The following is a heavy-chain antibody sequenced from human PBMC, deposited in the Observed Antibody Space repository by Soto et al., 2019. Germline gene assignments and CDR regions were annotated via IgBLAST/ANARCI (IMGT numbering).Heavy chain of an antibody. CDR2: IKSKTDGGTT. J-gene: IGHJ4*02. CDR3: TTVIIIGYYDSSGYLD. D-gene: IGHD3-22*01. V-gene: IGHV3-15*07. CDR1: GFTFSNAW. Sequence: GGSLRLSCAASGFTFSNAWMNWVRQAPGKGLEWVGRIKSKTDGGTTDYAAPVKGRFTISRDDSKNTLYLQMNSLKTEDTAVYYCTTVIIIGYYDSSGYLDWGQGTLVTVSS.